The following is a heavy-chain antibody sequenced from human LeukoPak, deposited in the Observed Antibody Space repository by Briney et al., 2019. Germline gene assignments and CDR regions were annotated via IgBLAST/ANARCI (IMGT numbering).Heavy chain of an antibody. V-gene: IGHV3-7*01. J-gene: IGHJ5*02. Sequence: PGGSLRLSCAVSGFTFSNYWMSWFRQAPGKGLEWLANIKQDGSEKLYVDSVKGRFTISRDNAKNSLYLQMNSLRAEDTAVYYCARDPGGIAVATRFDPWGQGTLVTVSS. D-gene: IGHD6-19*01. CDR3: ARDPGGIAVATRFDP. CDR1: GFTFSNYW. CDR2: IKQDGSEK.